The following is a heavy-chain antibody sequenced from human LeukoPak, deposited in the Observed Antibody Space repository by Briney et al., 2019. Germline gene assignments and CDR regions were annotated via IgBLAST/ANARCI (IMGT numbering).Heavy chain of an antibody. Sequence: ASVKVSCKASGYTFTSYGISWVRQAPGQGLEWMGWISAYNGNTNYAQKPQGRVTMTTDTSTSTAYMELRSLRSDDTAVYYCARGRVGGYRSSTSCYAFDIWGQGTMVTVSS. CDR3: ARGRVGGYRSSTSCYAFDI. CDR2: ISAYNGNT. CDR1: GYTFTSYG. J-gene: IGHJ3*02. V-gene: IGHV1-18*04. D-gene: IGHD2-2*01.